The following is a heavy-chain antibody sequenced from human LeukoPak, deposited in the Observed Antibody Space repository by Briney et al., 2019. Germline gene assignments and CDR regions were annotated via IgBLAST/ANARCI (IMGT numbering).Heavy chain of an antibody. V-gene: IGHV1-18*01. CDR3: ARVTAVAGPFDY. CDR1: GYTFTSYG. Sequence: ASVTVSCKASGYTFTSYGISWVRQAPGQGLERMGWISAYNGNTNYAQKLQGRVTMTTDTSTSTAYMELRSLRSDDTAVYYCARVTAVAGPFDYWGQGTLVTVSS. D-gene: IGHD6-19*01. CDR2: ISAYNGNT. J-gene: IGHJ4*02.